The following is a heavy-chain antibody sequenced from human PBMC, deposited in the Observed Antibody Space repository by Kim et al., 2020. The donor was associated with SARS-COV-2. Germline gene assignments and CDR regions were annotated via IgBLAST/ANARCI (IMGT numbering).Heavy chain of an antibody. CDR2: IYYSEST. Sequence: SETLSLTCTVSGGSISRYYWSWIRQPPGKGLEWIGYIYYSESTNYNPSLKSRVTISVDTSKNQFSLKLNSVTAADTAVYYCARAGYSYGTPYGMDVWGQGTTVTVSS. CDR3: ARAGYSYGTPYGMDV. D-gene: IGHD3-10*01. CDR1: GGSISRYY. V-gene: IGHV4-59*13. J-gene: IGHJ6*02.